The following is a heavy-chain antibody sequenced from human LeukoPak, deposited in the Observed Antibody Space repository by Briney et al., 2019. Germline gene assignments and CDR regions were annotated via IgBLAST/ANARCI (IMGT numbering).Heavy chain of an antibody. V-gene: IGHV3-15*01. CDR3: TTDPSLTDIVVVPAAYYYYYGMDV. J-gene: IGHJ6*02. Sequence: GGSLRLSCAASGFTFSNAWMSWVRQAPGKGLEWVGRIKSKTDGGTTDYAAPVKGRFTISRDDSKNTLYLQMNSLKTEDTAVYYCTTDPSLTDIVVVPAAYYYYYGMDVWGQGTTVTVSS. CDR2: IKSKTDGGTT. D-gene: IGHD2-2*01. CDR1: GFTFSNAW.